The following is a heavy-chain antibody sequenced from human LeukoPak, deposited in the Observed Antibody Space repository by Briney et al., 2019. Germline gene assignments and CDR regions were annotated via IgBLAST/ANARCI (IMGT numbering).Heavy chain of an antibody. CDR3: ARVNGDGYTDY. D-gene: IGHD5-24*01. CDR1: GFTFSSYA. CDR2: ISYDGSNK. J-gene: IGHJ4*02. V-gene: IGHV3-30*04. Sequence: GGSLRLSCAASGFTFSSYAMHWVRQAPGKGLEWVAVISYDGSNKYCADSVKGRFTISRDNSKNTLYLQMNSLRAEDTAVYYCARVNGDGYTDYWGQGTLVTVSS.